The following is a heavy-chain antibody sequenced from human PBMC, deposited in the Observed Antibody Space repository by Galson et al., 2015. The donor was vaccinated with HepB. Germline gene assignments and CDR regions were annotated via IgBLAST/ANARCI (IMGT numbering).Heavy chain of an antibody. D-gene: IGHD2-21*01. Sequence: SLRLSCAASGFTFSSYGMHWVRQAPGKGLEWVAVISYDGSNKYYADSVKGRFTISRDNSKNTLYLQMNSLRAEDTAVYYCAKDQGGLFDPRDWYFDLWGRGTLVTVSS. J-gene: IGHJ2*01. V-gene: IGHV3-30*18. CDR1: GFTFSSYG. CDR3: AKDQGGLFDPRDWYFDL. CDR2: ISYDGSNK.